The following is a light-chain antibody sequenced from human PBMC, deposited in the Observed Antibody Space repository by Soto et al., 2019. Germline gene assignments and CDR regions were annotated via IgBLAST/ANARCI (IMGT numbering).Light chain of an antibody. CDR1: SSNIGSNP. CDR2: DDT. V-gene: IGLV1-44*01. CDR3: QSYDSGLNGVV. Sequence: QSVLTQPPSASGTPGQRVTISCSGSSSNIGSNPVNWYQQLPGTAPKLLIYDDTKRPSGVPDRFSGSNSGTSASLAITGLQAEDEADYYCQSYDSGLNGVVFGGGTKLTVL. J-gene: IGLJ2*01.